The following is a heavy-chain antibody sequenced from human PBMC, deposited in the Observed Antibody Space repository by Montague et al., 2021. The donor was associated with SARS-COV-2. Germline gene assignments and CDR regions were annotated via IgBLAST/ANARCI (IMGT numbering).Heavy chain of an antibody. D-gene: IGHD6-13*01. J-gene: IGHJ3*02. Sequence: SGSTNXNPSLTSRVTISVNTSKNQFSLKMSSVDAADTAVYYCARVGRGSSWYEVAFDIWGQGTMFTVYS. CDR3: ARVGRGSSWYEVAFDI. CDR2: SGST. V-gene: IGHV4-59*01.